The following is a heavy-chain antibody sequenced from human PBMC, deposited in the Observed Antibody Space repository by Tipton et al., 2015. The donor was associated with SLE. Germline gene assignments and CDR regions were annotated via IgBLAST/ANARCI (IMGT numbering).Heavy chain of an antibody. J-gene: IGHJ5*02. V-gene: IGHV1-69*01. D-gene: IGHD3-10*01. CDR2: IIPVFGTP. CDR3: ARGGYYGSGSYYNHWFDP. CDR1: GATFSSLG. Sequence: QLVQSGAEVKKPGSSVKVSCKTSGATFSSLGITWVRQAPGQGLEWMGGIIPVFGTPDYAQKFQGRVTITADESTSTAYMELSRLRSEDTAVYYCARGGYYGSGSYYNHWFDPWGQGTLVTVSS.